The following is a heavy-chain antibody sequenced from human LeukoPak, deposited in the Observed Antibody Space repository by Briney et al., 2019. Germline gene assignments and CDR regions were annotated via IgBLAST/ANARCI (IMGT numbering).Heavy chain of an antibody. CDR3: AKTMTTVTTTDAFDI. V-gene: IGHV3-30*02. Sequence: GGSLRLSCAASGFTFSSYGMHWVRQAPGKGLEWVAFIRYDGSNKYYADSVKGRFTISRDNSKNTLYLQMNSLRAEDTAVYYCAKTMTTVTTTDAFDIWGQGTMVTVSS. D-gene: IGHD4-11*01. CDR2: IRYDGSNK. CDR1: GFTFSSYG. J-gene: IGHJ3*02.